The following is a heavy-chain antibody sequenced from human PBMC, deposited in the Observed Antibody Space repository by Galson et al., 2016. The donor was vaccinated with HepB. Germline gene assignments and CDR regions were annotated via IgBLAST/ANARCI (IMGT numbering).Heavy chain of an antibody. D-gene: IGHD3-22*01. CDR2: INNDGSSI. CDR1: GFTFSSYW. V-gene: IGHV3-74*01. J-gene: IGHJ4*02. Sequence: LRLSCAVSGFTFSSYWMHWVRQAPGKGLVWVSRINNDGSSISYADSVKGRFTISRDNAKNTLYLQMNSLRAEDTAVYYCARGDLDYYDTSALDYWGQGTLVTVSS. CDR3: ARGDLDYYDTSALDY.